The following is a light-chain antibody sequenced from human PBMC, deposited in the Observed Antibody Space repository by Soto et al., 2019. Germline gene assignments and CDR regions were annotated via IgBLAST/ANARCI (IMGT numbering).Light chain of an antibody. J-gene: IGKJ5*01. CDR3: QQYNNWPSIT. CDR1: QSVSSN. Sequence: EIVMTQSPATLSVSPGERATLSCRASQSVSSNLAWYQQKPCQAPRLLIYGASTRATGIPARFSGSGSGTEFTPTISSLQSQDFAVYYCQQYNNWPSITFGQGTRVEIK. V-gene: IGKV3-15*01. CDR2: GAS.